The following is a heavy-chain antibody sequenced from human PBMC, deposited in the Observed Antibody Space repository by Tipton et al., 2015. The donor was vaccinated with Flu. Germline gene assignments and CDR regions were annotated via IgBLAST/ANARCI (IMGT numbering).Heavy chain of an antibody. Sequence: SLRLSCAASGFTFSSYAMSWVRQAPGKGLEWVSAISGSGGSTYYADSVKGRFTISRDNSKNTLYLQMNSLRAEDTAVYYCAKWYYYDSSGSLGAFDIWGQGTMVTVSS. CDR1: GFTFSSYA. V-gene: IGHV3-23*01. CDR2: ISGSGGST. D-gene: IGHD3-22*01. CDR3: AKWYYYDSSGSLGAFDI. J-gene: IGHJ3*02.